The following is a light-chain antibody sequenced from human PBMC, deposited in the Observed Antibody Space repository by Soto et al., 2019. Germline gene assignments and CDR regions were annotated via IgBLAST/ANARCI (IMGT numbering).Light chain of an antibody. V-gene: IGKV3-15*01. CDR2: DAS. J-gene: IGKJ4*01. Sequence: EIVMTQSPATLSVSPGERATLSCRASQSVNSNLAWYRQKPGQAPRLLISDASTRATGVTARFSGSGSGTEFTITISRLQSEDSGIYYCQQYNFWPPLTFGGGTKVEIK. CDR1: QSVNSN. CDR3: QQYNFWPPLT.